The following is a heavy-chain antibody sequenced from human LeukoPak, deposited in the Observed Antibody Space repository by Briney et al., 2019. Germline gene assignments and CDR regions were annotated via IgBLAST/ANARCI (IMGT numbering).Heavy chain of an antibody. CDR2: INHSGST. D-gene: IGHD3-10*01. CDR3: ARASMVRGVIVY. Sequence: SETLSLTCAVYGGSFSGYYWSWIRQPPGKGLEWIGEINHSGSTNYNPSLKSRVTISVDTSKNQFSLKLSSVTAAHTAVYYCARASMVRGVIVYWGQGTLVTVSS. J-gene: IGHJ4*02. V-gene: IGHV4-34*01. CDR1: GGSFSGYY.